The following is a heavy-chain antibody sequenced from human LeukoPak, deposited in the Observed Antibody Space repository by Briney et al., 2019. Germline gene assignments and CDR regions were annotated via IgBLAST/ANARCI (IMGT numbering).Heavy chain of an antibody. D-gene: IGHD3-3*01. CDR1: GYTFTGYY. CDR3: ARGRRYYDFWSQGSFDY. V-gene: IGHV1-2*02. CDR2: INPNSGGT. J-gene: IGHJ4*02. Sequence: ASVKVSCKASGYTFTGYYMHWVRQAPGQGLEWMGWINPNSGGTNYAQKFQGRVTMTRDTSISTAYMELSRLRSDDTAVYYCARGRRYYDFWSQGSFDYWGQGTLVTVSS.